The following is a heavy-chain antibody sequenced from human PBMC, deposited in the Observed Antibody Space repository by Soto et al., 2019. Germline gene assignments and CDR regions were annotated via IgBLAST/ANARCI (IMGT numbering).Heavy chain of an antibody. CDR1: GGSISSSSYY. V-gene: IGHV4-39*01. J-gene: IGHJ5*02. Sequence: QLQLQESGPGLVKHSETLSLTCTVSGGSISSSSYYWGWIRQPPGKGLEWIGTISYSGSTYYNPSLRSRLTVSADTSKNHFSLKLSTVTAADTAVYYCARHKGSWFDPWGQGTLVTVSS. CDR2: ISYSGST. D-gene: IGHD3-10*01. CDR3: ARHKGSWFDP.